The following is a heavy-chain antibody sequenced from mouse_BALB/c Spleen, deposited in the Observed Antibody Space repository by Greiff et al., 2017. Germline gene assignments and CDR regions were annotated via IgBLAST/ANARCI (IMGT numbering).Heavy chain of an antibody. J-gene: IGHJ4*01. V-gene: IGHV14-3*02. Sequence: VQLQQSGAELVKPGASVKLSCTASGFNFKDTYMHWVKQRPEQGLEWIGRIDPANGNTKYDPKFQGKATITADTSSNTAYLQLSSLTSEDTAVYYCAIYYDYDGGYYYAMDYWGQGTSVTVSS. D-gene: IGHD2-4*01. CDR1: GFNFKDTY. CDR3: AIYYDYDGGYYYAMDY. CDR2: IDPANGNT.